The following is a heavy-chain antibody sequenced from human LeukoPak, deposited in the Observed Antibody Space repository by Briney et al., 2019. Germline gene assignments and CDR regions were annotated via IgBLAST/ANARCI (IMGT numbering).Heavy chain of an antibody. J-gene: IGHJ4*02. Sequence: PGGSLRLFRGASRFTLSSHGMHGVRQAPGKGLEWVTCMWYDGSKEDYADSVKGRFTISRDMYKNTLNLQMNSLRVEDTAMFYCARDLSFGSLDFRGQGTLVTVSS. V-gene: IGHV3-33*01. D-gene: IGHD1-26*01. CDR1: RFTLSSHG. CDR3: ARDLSFGSLDF. CDR2: MWYDGSKE.